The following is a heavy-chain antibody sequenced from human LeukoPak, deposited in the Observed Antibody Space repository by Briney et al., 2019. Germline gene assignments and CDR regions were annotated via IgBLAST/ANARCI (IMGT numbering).Heavy chain of an antibody. D-gene: IGHD1-7*01. J-gene: IGHJ5*02. CDR2: ISSDGSTD. Sequence: PGGSLRLSCAASGFVFGNFDMHWVRQAPGKGLEWVAVISSDGSTDYYSDSVRGRFTVSRDNSKNTLYLQVNSLRAEDTAVYYCAREGLGTTFSAWFDPWGQGTLVIVSS. V-gene: IGHV3-30*03. CDR1: GFVFGNFD. CDR3: AREGLGTTFSAWFDP.